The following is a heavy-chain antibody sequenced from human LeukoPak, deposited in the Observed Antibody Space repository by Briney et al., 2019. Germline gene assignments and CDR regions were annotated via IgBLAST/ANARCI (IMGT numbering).Heavy chain of an antibody. CDR1: GNSISSGDYY. J-gene: IGHJ6*03. V-gene: IGHV4-61*02. Sequence: SETLSLTCTVSGNSISSGDYYWSWIRQPAGKGLEWIGRIYTSGSTNYNPSLKSRVTMSVDTSKNQFSLKLSSVTAADTAVYYCARDRPVDTAPAAYYYYMDVWGKGTTVTISS. CDR2: IYTSGST. CDR3: ARDRPVDTAPAAYYYYMDV. D-gene: IGHD5-18*01.